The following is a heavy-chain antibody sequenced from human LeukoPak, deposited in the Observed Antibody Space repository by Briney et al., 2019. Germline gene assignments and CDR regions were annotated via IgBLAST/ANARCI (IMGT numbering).Heavy chain of an antibody. D-gene: IGHD3-10*01. CDR3: ARGPMYYSDSGIRSFDP. V-gene: IGHV4-34*01. CDR2: INHSGST. Sequence: PSETLSLTCAVYGGSFSGYYWSWIRQTPGKGLEWIGEINHSGSTNYNPSLKSRVTTSVDTPKNQFSLKLRSVTAADTAVYYCARGPMYYSDSGIRSFDPWGQGKLVTASS. J-gene: IGHJ5*02. CDR1: GGSFSGYY.